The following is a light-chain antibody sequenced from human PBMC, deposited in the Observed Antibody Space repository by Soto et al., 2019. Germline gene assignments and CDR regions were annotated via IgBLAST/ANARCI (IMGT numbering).Light chain of an antibody. CDR2: ASS. CDR1: QDILSW. Sequence: DIQMTQSPSSVSASVGDTVTITCRASQDILSWLAWYQQKPGEAPRLLIYASSNLQSGVPSRFSGSRSGTDFTLTISSLQPEDFATYYCQQANTFPITFGPGTRLASK. CDR3: QQANTFPIT. V-gene: IGKV1-12*01. J-gene: IGKJ3*01.